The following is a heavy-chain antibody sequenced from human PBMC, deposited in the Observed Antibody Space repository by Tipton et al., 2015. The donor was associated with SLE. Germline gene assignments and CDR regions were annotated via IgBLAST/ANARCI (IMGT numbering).Heavy chain of an antibody. V-gene: IGHV4-39*07. Sequence: TLSLTCFVSGASVRSTSYHWGWIRQPPGKGLEWIGNIYYDGTAYSTPSLESRVSISVDTSKNQVSLKLGSVTAADTAVYYCARDPGTTSNAFDIWGQGTMVTVSS. D-gene: IGHD1-7*01. CDR2: IYYDGTA. J-gene: IGHJ3*02. CDR1: GASVRSTSYH. CDR3: ARDPGTTSNAFDI.